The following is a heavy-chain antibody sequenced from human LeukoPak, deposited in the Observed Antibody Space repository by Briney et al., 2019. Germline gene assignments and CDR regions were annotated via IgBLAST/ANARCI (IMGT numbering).Heavy chain of an antibody. J-gene: IGHJ4*02. CDR1: GGSISSYY. D-gene: IGHD1-1*01. V-gene: IGHV4-59*08. CDR2: IYYSGST. CDR3: ARRLGGTSTGFDY. Sequence: PSETLSLTCTVSGGSISSYYWSWIRQPPGKGLEWIGSIYYSGSTTYNPSLKSRVTISVDTSKNQFSLKLSSVTAADTAVYYCARRLGGTSTGFDYWGQGTLVTVSS.